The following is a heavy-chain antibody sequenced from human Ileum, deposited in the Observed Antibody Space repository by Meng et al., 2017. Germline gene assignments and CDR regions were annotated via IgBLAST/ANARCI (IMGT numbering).Heavy chain of an antibody. CDR2: IYLAGSP. J-gene: IGHJ4*02. CDR3: VRHGGKYFDS. Sequence: APLQESGPGLVEPSGTRSLTCTVSRGSISSSFDWSWVRQSPGKGLEWIGQIYLAGSPNYNPSLESRVTISVDKSKNQFSLRLTSVTAADTAIFYCVRHGGKYFDSWGQGTLVTVSS. D-gene: IGHD2-15*01. V-gene: IGHV4-4*02. CDR1: RGSISSSFD.